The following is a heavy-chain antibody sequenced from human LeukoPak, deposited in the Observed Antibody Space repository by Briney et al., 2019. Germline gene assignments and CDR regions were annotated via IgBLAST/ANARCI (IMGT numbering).Heavy chain of an antibody. Sequence: PGGSLRLSCAASGFTFSSYAMTWVRQAPGKGLEWVSVISGSGDSTYYADSVKGRFTISRDNSKNTLYLQMNSLRAEDTAVYYCAKAQTLFDYWGQGTLVTVSS. D-gene: IGHD3-16*01. V-gene: IGHV3-23*01. CDR3: AKAQTLFDY. CDR1: GFTFSSYA. J-gene: IGHJ4*02. CDR2: ISGSGDST.